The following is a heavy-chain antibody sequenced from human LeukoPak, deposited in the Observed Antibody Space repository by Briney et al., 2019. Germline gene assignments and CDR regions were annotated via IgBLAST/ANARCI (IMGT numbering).Heavy chain of an antibody. D-gene: IGHD1-26*01. V-gene: IGHV3-21*01. J-gene: IGHJ4*02. CDR2: ISSSSSYI. CDR3: ARAVVGATAFADY. CDR1: GFTFSSYS. Sequence: GSLRLSFAASGFTFSSYSMNWVRQAPGKGLEWVSSISSSSSYIYYADSVKGRFTISRDNAKNSLYLQMNSLRAEDTAVYYCARAVVGATAFADYWGQGTLVTVSS.